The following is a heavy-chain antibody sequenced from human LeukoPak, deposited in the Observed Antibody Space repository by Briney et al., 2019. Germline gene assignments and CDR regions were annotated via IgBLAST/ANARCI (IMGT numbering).Heavy chain of an antibody. J-gene: IGHJ5*02. CDR2: IHPNTGNP. D-gene: IGHD3-16*02. Sequence: GASVKVPCKASGYTFTSYGISWVRQAPGQGLEWMGWIHPNTGNPTYAQGFTGRFVFSLDTSVGTTYLQISSLKAEDTAVYYCARAYQSLGGLSLPDHWGQGTLVTVSS. CDR3: ARAYQSLGGLSLPDH. V-gene: IGHV7-4-1*02. CDR1: GYTFTSYG.